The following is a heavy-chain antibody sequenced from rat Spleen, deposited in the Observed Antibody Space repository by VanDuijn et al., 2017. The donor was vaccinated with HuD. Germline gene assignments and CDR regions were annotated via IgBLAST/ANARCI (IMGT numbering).Heavy chain of an antibody. J-gene: IGHJ4*01. CDR2: ISTGGGNT. CDR1: GFTFSNYY. CDR3: TRSFMYTTDWNYVMDA. D-gene: IGHD1-6*01. Sequence: EVQLVESGGGLVQPGRSMKLSCAASGFTFSNYYMAWVRQAPTKGLEWVASISTGGGNTYYRDSVKGRFTISRDNAKSTLYLQMDSLRSEDTATYYCTRSFMYTTDWNYVMDAWGQGASVTVSS. V-gene: IGHV5-25*01.